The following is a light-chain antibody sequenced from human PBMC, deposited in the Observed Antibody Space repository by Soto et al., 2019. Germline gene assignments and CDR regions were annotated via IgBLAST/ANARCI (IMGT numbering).Light chain of an antibody. J-gene: IGLJ1*01. CDR2: DVN. CDR3: CSYAGSYLYV. Sequence: QSALTQPRSVSGSLGQSVTISCTGTTSDVGGYNYVSWYQHHPGKAPKLIIYDVNNRPSGVPDRFSGSKSGNTASLTISGLRPEDEADYHCCSYAGSYLYVFGTGTKFTVL. CDR1: TSDVGGYNY. V-gene: IGLV2-11*01.